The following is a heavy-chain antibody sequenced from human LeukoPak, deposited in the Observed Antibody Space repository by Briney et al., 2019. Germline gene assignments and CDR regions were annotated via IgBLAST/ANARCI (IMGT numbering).Heavy chain of an antibody. Sequence: PGGSLRLSCAASGFTFSSFAMSWVRQAPGKGLEWVSSISGSGRSTYFADSVRGRFTISRDNSKNTLFLQMKGLRAEDTAVYYCAKDERRTYGSSGYPDSWGQGTLVTVSS. D-gene: IGHD3-22*01. V-gene: IGHV3-23*01. CDR3: AKDERRTYGSSGYPDS. CDR2: ISGSGRST. J-gene: IGHJ4*02. CDR1: GFTFSSFA.